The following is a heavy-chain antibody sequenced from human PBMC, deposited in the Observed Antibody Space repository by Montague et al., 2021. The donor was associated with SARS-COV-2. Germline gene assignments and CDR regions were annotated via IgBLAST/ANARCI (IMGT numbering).Heavy chain of an antibody. CDR1: GGSFSGYY. CDR3: ARDPGGAYGMDV. Sequence: SETRSLTCAAYGGSFSGYYWSWIRQPPGKGLEWIGEINHSGSTNYNPSLKSRVTISVDTSKNQFSLKLSSVTAADTAVYYCARDPGGAYGMDVWGQGTTVTVSS. J-gene: IGHJ6*02. V-gene: IGHV4-34*01. CDR2: INHSGST. D-gene: IGHD3-10*01.